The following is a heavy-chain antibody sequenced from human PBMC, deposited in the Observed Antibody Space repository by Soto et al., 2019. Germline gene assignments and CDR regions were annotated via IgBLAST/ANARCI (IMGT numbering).Heavy chain of an antibody. CDR2: IYYSGST. CDR1: GGSISSSSYY. J-gene: IGHJ4*02. CDR3: ARHLIAAAGEIDY. D-gene: IGHD6-13*01. V-gene: IGHV4-39*01. Sequence: PSETLSLTCTVSGGSISSSSYYWCWIRQPPGKGLEWIGSIYYSGSTYYNPSLKSRVTISVDTSKNQFSLKLSSVTAADTAVYYCARHLIAAAGEIDYWGQGTLVTVSS.